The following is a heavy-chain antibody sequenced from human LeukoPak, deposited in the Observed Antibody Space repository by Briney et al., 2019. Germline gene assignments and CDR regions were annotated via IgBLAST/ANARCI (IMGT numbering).Heavy chain of an antibody. V-gene: IGHV3-30*02. D-gene: IGHD2-15*01. CDR3: AKVVDNLDY. CDR1: GFIFSSYG. Sequence: RGSLRLSCAASGFIFSSYGMHWVRQAPGKGLEWVAFIRYDGSDKYYADSVKGRFTISRDNSKNTLYLQMNSLRVEDTAVYYCAKVVDNLDYWGQGTLVTVSS. CDR2: IRYDGSDK. J-gene: IGHJ4*02.